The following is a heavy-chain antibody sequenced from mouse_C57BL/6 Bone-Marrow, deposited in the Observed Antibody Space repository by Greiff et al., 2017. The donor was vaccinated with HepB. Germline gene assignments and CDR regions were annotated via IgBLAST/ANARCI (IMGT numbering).Heavy chain of an antibody. CDR3: ARHGAYYPFAY. Sequence: EVMLVESGGGLVQPGGSLKLSCAASGFTFSDYYMHWVRQTPEKRLEWVAYISNGGGSTYYPDTVKGRFTISRDNAKNTLYLQMSRLKSEDTAMYYCARHGAYYPFAYWGQGTLVTVSA. V-gene: IGHV5-12*01. CDR2: ISNGGGST. CDR1: GFTFSDYY. D-gene: IGHD2-10*01. J-gene: IGHJ3*01.